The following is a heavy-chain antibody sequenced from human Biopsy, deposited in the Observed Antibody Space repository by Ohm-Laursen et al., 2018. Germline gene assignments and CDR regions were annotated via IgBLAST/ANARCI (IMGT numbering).Heavy chain of an antibody. V-gene: IGHV4-59*01. CDR3: AREAIGVATAFDI. Sequence: GTLSLTCNVSGVSISTYYWSWIRQSPGRGLEWIAYIYYSGSTDYNPSLKSRVTISLDTSKNQFSLKLSSVTAADTAIYYCAREAIGVATAFDIWGQGTMVTVSS. J-gene: IGHJ3*02. CDR1: GVSISTYY. D-gene: IGHD5-12*01. CDR2: IYYSGST.